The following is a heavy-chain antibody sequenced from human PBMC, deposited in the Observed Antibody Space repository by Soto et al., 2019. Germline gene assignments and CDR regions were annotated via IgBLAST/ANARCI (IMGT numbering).Heavy chain of an antibody. D-gene: IGHD1-26*01. V-gene: IGHV1-69*02. CDR1: GGTFSSYT. Sequence: QVQLVQSGAEVKKPGSSVKVSCKASGGTFSSYTISRVRHAPGQGLEWRGRIIPILRIANYAQKFQGRVTITADKATSTPYMELSLLRSEDTAVYYCARERDGPTGVPFDDRGQGTRVTVSS. J-gene: IGHJ4*02. CDR2: IIPILRIA. CDR3: ARERDGPTGVPFDD.